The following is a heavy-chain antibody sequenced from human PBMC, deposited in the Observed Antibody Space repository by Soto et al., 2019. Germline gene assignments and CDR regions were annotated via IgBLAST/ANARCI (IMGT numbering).Heavy chain of an antibody. CDR3: ARDGIVVVAATPPPFDY. D-gene: IGHD2-15*01. Sequence: GGSLRLSCAASGFTFSSYAMHWVRQAPGKGLEWVAVISYDGSNKYYAGSVKGRFTISRDNSKNTLYLQMNSLRAEDTAVYYCARDGIVVVAATPPPFDYWGQGTLVTVSS. CDR2: ISYDGSNK. J-gene: IGHJ4*02. V-gene: IGHV3-30-3*01. CDR1: GFTFSSYA.